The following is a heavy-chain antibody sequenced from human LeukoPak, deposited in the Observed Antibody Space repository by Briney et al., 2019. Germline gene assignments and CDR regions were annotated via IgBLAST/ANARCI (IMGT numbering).Heavy chain of an antibody. CDR1: GGTFSSYA. J-gene: IGHJ4*02. V-gene: IGHV1-46*01. Sequence: ASVKVSCKASGGTFSSYAISWVRQAPGQGLEWMGIINPSGGSTSYAQKFQGRVTMTRDTSTSTVYMELSSLRSEDTAVYYCAREDSSGNFDYWGQGTLVTVSS. CDR2: INPSGGST. CDR3: AREDSSGNFDY. D-gene: IGHD3-22*01.